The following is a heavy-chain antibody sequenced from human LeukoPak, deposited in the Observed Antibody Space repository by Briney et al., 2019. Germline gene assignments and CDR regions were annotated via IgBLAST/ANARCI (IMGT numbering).Heavy chain of an antibody. CDR1: GYTFTSYD. CDR3: ARAIRRNSGSESRRGYFDY. V-gene: IGHV1-8*03. D-gene: IGHD1-26*01. Sequence: GASVKVSCKASGYTFTSYDINWVRQATGQGLEWMGWMNPNSGNTGYAQKFQGRVTITRNTSISTAYMELSSLRSEDTAVYYCARAIRRNSGSESRRGYFDYWGQGTLVTVSS. CDR2: MNPNSGNT. J-gene: IGHJ4*02.